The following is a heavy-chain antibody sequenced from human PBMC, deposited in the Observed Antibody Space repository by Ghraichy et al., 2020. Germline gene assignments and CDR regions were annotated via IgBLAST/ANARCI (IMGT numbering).Heavy chain of an antibody. CDR2: IYHSGST. CDR3: ARVWETVAGTDAHFDY. Sequence: SETLSLTCAVSGGSISSSNWWSWVRQPPGKGLEWIGEIYHSGSTNYNPSLKSRVTISVDKSKNQFSLKLSSVTAADTAVYYCARVWETVAGTDAHFDYWGQGTLVTVSA. D-gene: IGHD6-19*01. J-gene: IGHJ4*02. CDR1: GGSISSSNW. V-gene: IGHV4-4*02.